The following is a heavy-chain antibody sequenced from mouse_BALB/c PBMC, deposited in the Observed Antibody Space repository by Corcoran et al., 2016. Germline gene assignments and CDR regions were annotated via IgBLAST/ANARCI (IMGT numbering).Heavy chain of an antibody. CDR2: INTYTGEP. J-gene: IGHJ4*01. D-gene: IGHD6-1*01. CDR1: GYTFTNYG. CDR3: AREPYAMDY. V-gene: IGHV9-3-1*01. Sequence: QIQLEQSGPELKKPGETVKISCKASGYTFTNYGMNWVKQAPGKGLKWMSWINTYTGEPTYADDFKGRFAFSLETSASTAYLQINNLKNEDTATYFCAREPYAMDYWGQGTSVTVSS.